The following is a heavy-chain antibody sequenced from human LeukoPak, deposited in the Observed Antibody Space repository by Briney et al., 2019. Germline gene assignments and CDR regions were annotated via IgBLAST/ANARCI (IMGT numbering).Heavy chain of an antibody. CDR3: ARGTTWIQLWSGNYYYYMDV. CDR2: IYTSGYT. V-gene: IGHV4-4*07. D-gene: IGHD5-18*01. Sequence: SETLSLTCTVSGDSLSSSYWSWVRQPAGKGLEWIGRIYTSGYTNYNPSLKSRVTMSVDTSKNQFSLKLTSMTDADAAVYYCARGTTWIQLWSGNYYYYMDVWGKGTTVTVSS. J-gene: IGHJ6*03. CDR1: GDSLSSSY.